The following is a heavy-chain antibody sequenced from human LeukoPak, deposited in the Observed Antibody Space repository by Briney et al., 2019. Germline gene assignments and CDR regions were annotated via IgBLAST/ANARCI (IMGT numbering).Heavy chain of an antibody. CDR2: IYYSGST. CDR3: ARGYYGSAPVGV. CDR1: GGSISSYY. D-gene: IGHD3-10*01. J-gene: IGHJ6*02. Sequence: SETLSLTCTVSGGSISSYYWSWIRQPPGKGLEWIGYIYYSGSTNYNPSLKSRVTISVDTSKNQFSLKLSSVTAADTAVYYCARGYYGSAPVGVWGQGTTVTVSS. V-gene: IGHV4-59*01.